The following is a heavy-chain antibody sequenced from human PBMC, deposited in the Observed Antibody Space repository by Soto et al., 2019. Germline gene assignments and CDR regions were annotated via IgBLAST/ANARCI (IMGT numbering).Heavy chain of an antibody. J-gene: IGHJ6*02. D-gene: IGHD6-19*01. CDR3: ASNLAVAGDFYGMDV. CDR1: GYTFTGYY. Sequence: QVQLVQSGAEVKKPGASVKVSCKASGYTFTGYYMHWVRQAPGQGLEWMGWINPNSGGTNYAQKVQGRVTMTRDTSISTAYMELSRLRSDDTAVYYCASNLAVAGDFYGMDVWGQGTTVTVSS. CDR2: INPNSGGT. V-gene: IGHV1-2*02.